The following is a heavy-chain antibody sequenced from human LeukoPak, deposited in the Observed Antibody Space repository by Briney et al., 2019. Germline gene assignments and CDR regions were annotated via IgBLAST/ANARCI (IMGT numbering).Heavy chain of an antibody. V-gene: IGHV1-69*05. Sequence: ASVKVSCKASGGTFSSYAISWVRQAPGQGLEWMGGIIPIFGTANYAQKFQGRVTITTDESTSTAYMELSSLRSEDTAVYYCARGRAAAGPRWGQGTLVTVSS. CDR1: GGTFSSYA. J-gene: IGHJ4*02. D-gene: IGHD6-13*01. CDR3: ARGRAAAGPR. CDR2: IIPIFGTA.